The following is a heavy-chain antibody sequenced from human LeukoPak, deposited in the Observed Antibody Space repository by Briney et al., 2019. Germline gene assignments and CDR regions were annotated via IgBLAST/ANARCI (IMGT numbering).Heavy chain of an antibody. D-gene: IGHD5-18*01. CDR3: ARRGTAMVTGFDP. CDR1: GYTFTGYY. CDR2: INPNSGGT. Sequence: GASVKVSCKASGYTFTGYYMHWVRQAPGQGLEWMGWINPNSGGTNYAQKFQGRVTMTRDTSISTAYMELSRLRSDDTAVYYCARRGTAMVTGFDPWGQGTLVTVSS. V-gene: IGHV1-2*02. J-gene: IGHJ5*02.